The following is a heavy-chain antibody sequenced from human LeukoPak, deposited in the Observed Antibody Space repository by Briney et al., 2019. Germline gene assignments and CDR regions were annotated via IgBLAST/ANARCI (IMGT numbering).Heavy chain of an antibody. CDR1: GGSISSYY. J-gene: IGHJ4*02. CDR3: ARGYCSSTSCYTHYYFDF. Sequence: SETLSLTCTVSGGSISSYYWSWIRQPAGKGLEWIGRIYTSGSTNYNPSLKSRVTMSGDTSKNQFSLKLSSVTAADTAVYYCARGYCSSTSCYTHYYFDFWGQGTLVTVSS. V-gene: IGHV4-4*07. CDR2: IYTSGST. D-gene: IGHD2-2*02.